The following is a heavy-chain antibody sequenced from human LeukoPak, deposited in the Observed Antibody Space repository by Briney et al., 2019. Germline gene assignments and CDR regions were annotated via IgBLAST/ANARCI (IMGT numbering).Heavy chain of an antibody. D-gene: IGHD3-9*01. J-gene: IGHJ4*02. CDR3: TKDFDAATGY. V-gene: IGHV3-74*01. Sequence: GGSLRLSCGASGFTFGTYWMHWVRQASGKGLVWVSRINPDGSSTGYADSVRGRFTISRDNAKNALYLQMNSLRAEDTAVYYCTKDFDAATGYWGQGTLVTVSS. CDR1: GFTFGTYW. CDR2: INPDGSST.